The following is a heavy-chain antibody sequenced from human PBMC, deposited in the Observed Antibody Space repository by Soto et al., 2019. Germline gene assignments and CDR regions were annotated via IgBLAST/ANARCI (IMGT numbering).Heavy chain of an antibody. CDR1: GFTFDDYA. D-gene: IGHD2-15*01. V-gene: IGHV3-43D*04. Sequence: HPGGSLRLSCAASGFTFDDYAMHWVRQAPGKGLEWVSLISWDGGSTYYADSVKGRFTISRDNSKNSLYLQMNSLRAEDTALYYCAKGRVVAARYYYGMDVWGQGTTVTVSS. CDR2: ISWDGGST. CDR3: AKGRVVAARYYYGMDV. J-gene: IGHJ6*02.